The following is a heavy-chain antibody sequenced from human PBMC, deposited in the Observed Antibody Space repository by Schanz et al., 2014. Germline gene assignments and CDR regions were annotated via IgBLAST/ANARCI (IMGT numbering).Heavy chain of an antibody. CDR3: AKVAPAATYLDS. J-gene: IGHJ4*02. V-gene: IGHV3-11*01. CDR1: GFTFSDYY. CDR2: ISDSGDST. Sequence: VQLVDSGGGLVKPGGSLRLSCAASGFTFSDYYTTWIRQAPGKGLEWVSDISDSGDSTHYADSVKGRFTISRDNAKNSLFLQMNRLSAEDTAVYYCAKVAPAATYLDSWGLGTLVTVSS. D-gene: IGHD2-2*01.